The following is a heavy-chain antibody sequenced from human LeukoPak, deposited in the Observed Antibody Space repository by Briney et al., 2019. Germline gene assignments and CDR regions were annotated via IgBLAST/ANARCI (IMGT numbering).Heavy chain of an antibody. V-gene: IGHV4-39*07. Sequence: SETLSLTCTVSGGSISSSSYYWGWIRQPPGKGLEWNGSIYYSGSTYYNPSLKSRVTISVDTSKNQFSLKLSSVTAADTAVYYCARDRGITIFGMFDPWGQGTLVTVSS. CDR2: IYYSGST. CDR1: GGSISSSSYY. CDR3: ARDRGITIFGMFDP. D-gene: IGHD3-3*01. J-gene: IGHJ5*02.